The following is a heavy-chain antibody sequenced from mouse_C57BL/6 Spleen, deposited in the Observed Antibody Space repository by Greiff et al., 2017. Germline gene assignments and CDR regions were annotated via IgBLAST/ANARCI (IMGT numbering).Heavy chain of an antibody. Sequence: QVQLKQSGAELAKPGASVKLSCKASGYTFPSYWMHWVKQRPGQGLEWIGYLNPSSGYTKYNQKFKDKATLTADKSSSTAYMQLSSLTYEDSAVYYCARRGDYADYEYDWGFAYWGQGTLVTVSA. CDR1: GYTFPSYW. V-gene: IGHV1-7*01. J-gene: IGHJ3*01. CDR3: ARRGDYADYEYDWGFAY. CDR2: LNPSSGYT. D-gene: IGHD2-4*01.